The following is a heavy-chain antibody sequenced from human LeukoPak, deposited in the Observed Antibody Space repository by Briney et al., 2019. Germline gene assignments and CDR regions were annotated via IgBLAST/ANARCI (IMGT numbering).Heavy chain of an antibody. V-gene: IGHV3-30*04. CDR2: KSDDGSNG. D-gene: IGHD1-26*01. CDR1: GFTFSSYA. CDR3: VREVTSGSFDY. Sequence: GGSLRLSCEASGFTFSSYAMHWVRQAPGRGLEWVIVKSDDGSNGYYAGSVKGRFTISRDNSQNTLHVQMSSLRPEDTAVYYCVREVTSGSFDYWGQGTLVTVSS. J-gene: IGHJ4*02.